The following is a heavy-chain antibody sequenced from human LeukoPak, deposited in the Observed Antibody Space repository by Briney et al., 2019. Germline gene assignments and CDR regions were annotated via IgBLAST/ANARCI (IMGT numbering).Heavy chain of an antibody. Sequence: KPGESLKISCKGSGYSFTSYWIGWVRQMPGKGLEWMGIIYPGDSDTRYSPSFQGQVTISADKSISTAYLQWSSLKASDTAMYYCARHCGDYWRGFYYYYYMDVWGKGTTVTVSS. CDR2: IYPGDSDT. CDR1: GYSFTSYW. V-gene: IGHV5-51*01. D-gene: IGHD4-17*01. CDR3: ARHCGDYWRGFYYYYYMDV. J-gene: IGHJ6*03.